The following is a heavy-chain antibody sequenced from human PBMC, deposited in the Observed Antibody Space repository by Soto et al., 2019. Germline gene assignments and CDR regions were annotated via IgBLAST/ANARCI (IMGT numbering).Heavy chain of an antibody. V-gene: IGHV1-2*02. Sequence: GASVKVSCKASGYTFTDSFIHWARQAPGQGLEWMGWINPNNGRTTLAPKFQGRVTLIRDTSINTAYMDMSRLRSDDTAVYYCAREDADRGSFDFWGQGTLVTVSS. CDR3: AREDADRGSFDF. CDR2: INPNNGRT. CDR1: GYTFTDSF. J-gene: IGHJ4*02.